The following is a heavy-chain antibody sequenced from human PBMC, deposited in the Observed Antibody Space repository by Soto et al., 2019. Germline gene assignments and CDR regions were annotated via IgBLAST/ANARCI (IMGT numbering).Heavy chain of an antibody. J-gene: IGHJ3*01. D-gene: IGHD3-10*01. CDR1: GLSLSTSGVG. V-gene: IGHV2-5*02. CDR2: IYWDDEK. CDR3: AHMRNYYVSVRHAFDL. Sequence: QITLKESGPTLVKPTQTLTLTCTFSGLSLSTSGVGVGWIRQPPGKALEWLALIYWDDEKRYSPFLKSRLTTTKDTSKHHLVVTMTNIDPVDTGTYYFAHMRNYYVSVRHAFDLWGQGTMLTVSS.